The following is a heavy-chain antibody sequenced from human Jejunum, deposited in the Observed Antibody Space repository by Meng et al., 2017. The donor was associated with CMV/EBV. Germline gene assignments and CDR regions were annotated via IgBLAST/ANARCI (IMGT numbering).Heavy chain of an antibody. CDR3: ARSRGPDTSSWYYYCDY. CDR1: FPTSA. J-gene: IGHJ4*02. D-gene: IGHD6-13*01. CDR2: ISTYNGNT. Sequence: FPTSAISWVRQAPGQGLAWMGWISTYNGNTNYAQKVQGRVTMTTDTSTSTAYMELRSLRSDDTAVYYCARSRGPDTSSWYYYCDYWGQGTLVTVSS. V-gene: IGHV1-18*01.